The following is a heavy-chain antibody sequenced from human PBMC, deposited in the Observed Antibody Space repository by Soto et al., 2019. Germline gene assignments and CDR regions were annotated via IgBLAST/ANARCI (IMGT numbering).Heavy chain of an antibody. CDR3: ARDGRYSSSWYADNWFDP. CDR1: GYTFTGYY. J-gene: IGHJ5*02. Sequence: QVRLVQSGAEVKKPGASVKVSCKASGYTFTGYYMHWVRQAPGQGLEWMGWINPNSGGTNYAQKFQGWFTMTRDTSISTAYMELSRLRSDDTAVYYCARDGRYSSSWYADNWFDPWGQGTLVTVSS. V-gene: IGHV1-2*04. D-gene: IGHD6-13*01. CDR2: INPNSGGT.